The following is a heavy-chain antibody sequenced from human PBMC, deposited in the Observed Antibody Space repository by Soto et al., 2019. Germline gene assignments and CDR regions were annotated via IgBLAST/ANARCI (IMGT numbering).Heavy chain of an antibody. CDR2: IYYTVST. Sequence: PSETLSLTCTFSGCSISSYYWSWIRQPPGKGLEWIGQIYYTVSTNYNPSLKSRVTISLETSKNQFSLKLSYVTAADTALFYVARSTPVTYHYDSSGYYNIDYFDYWGQGTLVTVSS. CDR1: GCSISSYY. V-gene: IGHV4-59*01. CDR3: ARSTPVTYHYDSSGYYNIDYFDY. J-gene: IGHJ4*02. D-gene: IGHD3-22*01.